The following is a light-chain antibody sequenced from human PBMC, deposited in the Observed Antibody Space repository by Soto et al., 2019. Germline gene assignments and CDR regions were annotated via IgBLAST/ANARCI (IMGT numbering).Light chain of an antibody. Sequence: QSALTQPRSVSGSPGQSVTISCTGTSSYVGYYNYVSWYQQYPGQAPKLIIYDVSKRPSGVPDRFSGSKSGNTASLTISGLQVEDDADYYCCSYAGSYSWVFGGGTKLTVL. V-gene: IGLV2-11*01. CDR3: CSYAGSYSWV. CDR1: SSYVGYYNY. CDR2: DVS. J-gene: IGLJ3*02.